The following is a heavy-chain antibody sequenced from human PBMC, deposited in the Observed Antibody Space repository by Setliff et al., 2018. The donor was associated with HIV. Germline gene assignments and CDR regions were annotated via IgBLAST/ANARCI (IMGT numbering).Heavy chain of an antibody. J-gene: IGHJ5*02. V-gene: IGHV1-69*05. Sequence: GASVKVSCKASGGSLSTHTIGWVRQAPGQGLEWMGGIIPIFGTANYAQKFQGRVTITTDESTSTAYMELSSLRSEDTAVYYCARDRTYYYEGSGYHSDTWGQGTLVTVSS. CDR2: IIPIFGTA. D-gene: IGHD3-22*01. CDR1: GGSLSTHT. CDR3: ARDRTYYYEGSGYHSDT.